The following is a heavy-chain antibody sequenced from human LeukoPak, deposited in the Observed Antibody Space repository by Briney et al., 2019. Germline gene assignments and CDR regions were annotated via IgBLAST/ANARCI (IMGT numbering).Heavy chain of an antibody. CDR2: INPNSGGT. Sequence: ADVQASFSAAGCTFTSYYMHWGRQAPGQGLEWMGWINPNSGGTNYSQKFQGRVTMTRDTSISTAYMELSRLRSDDTAVYYSAREAWSGGSCYSHTGVDWFDPWGQGTLVTVSS. J-gene: IGHJ5*02. V-gene: IGHV1-2*02. CDR3: AREAWSGGSCYSHTGVDWFDP. CDR1: GCTFTSYY. D-gene: IGHD2-15*01.